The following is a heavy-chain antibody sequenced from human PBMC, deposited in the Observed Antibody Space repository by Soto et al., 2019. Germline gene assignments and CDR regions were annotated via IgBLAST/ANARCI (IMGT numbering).Heavy chain of an antibody. CDR2: ISYDGSNK. D-gene: IGHD5-18*01. CDR3: ARRRSIQLRAFDY. V-gene: IGHV3-30*03. Sequence: GGSLRLSCAASGFTFSSYGMHWVRQAPGKGLEWVAVISYDGSNKYYADSVKGRFTISRDNSKNTLYLQMNSLRAEDTAVYYCARRRSIQLRAFDYWGQGTLVTVSS. J-gene: IGHJ4*02. CDR1: GFTFSSYG.